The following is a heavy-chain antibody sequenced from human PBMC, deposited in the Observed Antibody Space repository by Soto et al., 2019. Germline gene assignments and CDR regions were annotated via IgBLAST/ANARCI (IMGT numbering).Heavy chain of an antibody. CDR3: TRLVGAAAGRLQP. CDR2: IWFDGSDK. V-gene: IGHV3-33*01. CDR1: GFTFNSYG. D-gene: IGHD6-13*01. Sequence: QEQLVESGGGVVQPGTSLRLSCVASGFTFNSYGMHWVRQAPGKGLEWVAAIWFDGSDKYYADSVKGRFTVSRDNSKNTLYLKMNRLRAEDTGVYYCTRLVGAAAGRLQPWGQGTLVILSS. J-gene: IGHJ5*02.